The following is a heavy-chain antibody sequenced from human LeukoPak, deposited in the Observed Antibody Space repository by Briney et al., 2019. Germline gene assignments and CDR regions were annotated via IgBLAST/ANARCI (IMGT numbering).Heavy chain of an antibody. CDR1: GFTFSNYA. CDR3: ARDFRAGGVTSKAFDI. V-gene: IGHV3-30-3*01. Sequence: GRSLRLSCAASGFTFSNYAIHWVRQAPGKGLEWVAVISYDGSSKYYADSVKGRFTISRDNSKNTLYLQMNSLRTEDTAVYYCARDFRAGGVTSKAFDIWGQGTMVTVSS. CDR2: ISYDGSSK. J-gene: IGHJ3*02. D-gene: IGHD3-16*01.